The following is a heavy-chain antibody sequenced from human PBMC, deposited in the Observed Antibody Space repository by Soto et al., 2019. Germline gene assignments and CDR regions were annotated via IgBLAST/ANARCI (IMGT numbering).Heavy chain of an antibody. D-gene: IGHD3-10*01. CDR1: GYTFTSYG. J-gene: IGHJ4*02. V-gene: IGHV1-18*01. CDR2: ISTYNGNT. CDR3: AREMVRGVGSDY. Sequence: GASVKVSCKASGYTFTSYGISWVRQAPGQGLEWMGWISTYNGNTKYARRLQGRVTMTTDTSTSTAYMELRSLRSDDTAVFYCAREMVRGVGSDYWGQGTLVTVSS.